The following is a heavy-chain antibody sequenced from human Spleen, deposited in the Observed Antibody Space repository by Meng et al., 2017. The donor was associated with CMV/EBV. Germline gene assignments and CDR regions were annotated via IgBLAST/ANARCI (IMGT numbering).Heavy chain of an antibody. CDR2: IFYSGLT. D-gene: IGHD2-2*01. CDR3: ARAVSGTNLDY. V-gene: IGHV4-31*03. J-gene: IGHJ4*02. CDR1: GDSISSGAYY. Sequence: CTVSGDSISSGAYYWSWIRQHTGKGLEWIGYIFYSGLTYYNPSLKSRVTISVDTSKNQFSLKLSSVTAADTAVYYCARAVSGTNLDYWGQGTLVTVSS.